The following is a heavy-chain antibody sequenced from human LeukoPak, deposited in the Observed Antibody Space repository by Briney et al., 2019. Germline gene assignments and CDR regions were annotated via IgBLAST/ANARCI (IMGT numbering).Heavy chain of an antibody. V-gene: IGHV1-46*01. Sequence: ASVKVSCKASGYTFTSYYMHWVRQAPGQGLEWMGIINPSGGNTGYAQKFQGRVTITRNTSISTAYMELSSLRSEDTAVYYCARVFKSQGIDPWGQGTLVTVSS. CDR2: INPSGGNT. J-gene: IGHJ5*02. D-gene: IGHD3-10*01. CDR1: GYTFTSYY. CDR3: ARVFKSQGIDP.